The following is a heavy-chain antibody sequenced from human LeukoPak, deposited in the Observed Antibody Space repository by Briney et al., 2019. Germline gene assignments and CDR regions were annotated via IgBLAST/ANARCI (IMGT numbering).Heavy chain of an antibody. J-gene: IGHJ5*02. CDR2: INHSGST. CDR3: ARGRDGYNSA. Sequence: PSETLSLTCAVYGGSFSGYYWSWIRQPPGKGLEWIGEINHSGSTNYNPSLKSRVTISVDTSKNQFSLKLSSVTAADTAVYYCARGRDGYNSAWGQGTLVTVSS. V-gene: IGHV4-34*01. CDR1: GGSFSGYY. D-gene: IGHD5-24*01.